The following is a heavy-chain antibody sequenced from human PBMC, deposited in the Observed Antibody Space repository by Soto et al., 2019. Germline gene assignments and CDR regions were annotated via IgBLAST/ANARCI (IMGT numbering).Heavy chain of an antibody. CDR2: INPSGGST. CDR3: ASQTSYYYGSGSQGKKYYYYGMDV. V-gene: IGHV1-46*01. Sequence: ASVKVSCKASGYTFTSYYMHWVRQAPGQGLEWMGIINPSGGSTSYAQKFQGRVTMTRDTSTSTVYVELSSLRSEDTAVYYCASQTSYYYGSGSQGKKYYYYGMDVWGQGTTVTVSS. CDR1: GYTFTSYY. J-gene: IGHJ6*02. D-gene: IGHD3-10*01.